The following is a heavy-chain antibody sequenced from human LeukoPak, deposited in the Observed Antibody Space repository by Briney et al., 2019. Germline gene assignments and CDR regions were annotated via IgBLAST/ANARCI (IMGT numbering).Heavy chain of an antibody. J-gene: IGHJ5*02. D-gene: IGHD6-6*01. CDR1: GGSISSSSYY. Sequence: PSETLSLTCTVSGGSISSSSYYWGWIRQPPGKGLEWIGSIYYSGSTYYNPSLKSRVTISVDTSKNQFSLKLSSVTAADTAVYYCARSIAATNRFDPWGQGTLVTVSS. V-gene: IGHV4-39*07. CDR2: IYYSGST. CDR3: ARSIAATNRFDP.